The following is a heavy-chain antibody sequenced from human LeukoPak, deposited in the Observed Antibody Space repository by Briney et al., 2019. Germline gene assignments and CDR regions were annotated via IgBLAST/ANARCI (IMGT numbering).Heavy chain of an antibody. V-gene: IGHV3-30-3*01. Sequence: GGSLRLSCAASGFTFSSYGMHWVRQAPGKGLEWVAVISYDGSNKYYADSVKGRFTISRDNSKNTLYLQMNSLRAEDTAVYYCASGGYSYAPVDYWGQGTLVTVSS. CDR2: ISYDGSNK. J-gene: IGHJ4*02. D-gene: IGHD5-18*01. CDR3: ASGGYSYAPVDY. CDR1: GFTFSSYG.